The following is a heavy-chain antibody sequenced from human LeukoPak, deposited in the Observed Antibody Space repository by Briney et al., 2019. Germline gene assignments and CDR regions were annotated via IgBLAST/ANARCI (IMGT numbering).Heavy chain of an antibody. D-gene: IGHD3-9*01. V-gene: IGHV3-23*01. Sequence: GGSLRLSCAASGFTFSSYAMSWVRPAPGKGLEWVSAISGSGGSTYYADSVKGRFTISRDNSKNTLYLQMNSLRAEDTAVYYCAKSSDYDILTGYYPGYYGMDVWGQGTTVTVSS. J-gene: IGHJ6*02. CDR3: AKSSDYDILTGYYPGYYGMDV. CDR1: GFTFSSYA. CDR2: ISGSGGST.